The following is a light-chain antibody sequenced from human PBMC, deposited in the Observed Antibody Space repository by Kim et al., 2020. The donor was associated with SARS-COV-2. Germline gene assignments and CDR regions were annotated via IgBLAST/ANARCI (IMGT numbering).Light chain of an antibody. CDR3: GTWDNNLSGIL. V-gene: IGLV1-51*01. CDR2: DNN. CDR1: SSNIGNNY. Sequence: QSVLTQPPSVSAAPGQRVTISCSGSSSNIGNNYVSWYQQLPGTAPKLLIFDNNKRPSGIPDRFSGSKSGTSATLGITGLQTGDEADYYCGTWDNNLSGILFGTGTKVTVL. J-gene: IGLJ1*01.